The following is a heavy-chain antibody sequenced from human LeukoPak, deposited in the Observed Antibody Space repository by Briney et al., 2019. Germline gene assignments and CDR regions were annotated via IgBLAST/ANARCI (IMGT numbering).Heavy chain of an antibody. CDR3: ARPRAYSSGWYYFDY. J-gene: IGHJ4*02. D-gene: IGHD6-19*01. CDR1: GYTFTGYY. V-gene: IGHV1-2*06. CDR2: INPNSGGT. Sequence: GASVKVSCKASGYTFTGYYMHWVRQAPGQGLEWMGRINPNSGGTNYAQKFQGRVTMTRDTSISTAYMELSRLRSDDTAVYYCARPRAYSSGWYYFDYWGQGTLVTVSS.